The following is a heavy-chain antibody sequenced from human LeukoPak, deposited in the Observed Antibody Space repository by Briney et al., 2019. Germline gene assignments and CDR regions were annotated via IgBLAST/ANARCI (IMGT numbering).Heavy chain of an antibody. CDR1: GFTFDDYA. Sequence: PGRSLRLSCVASGFTFDDYAMHWVRQVPGKGLEWVSSISWNSGNIDYADSVKGRFTVSRDNAKNSLYLQMSSLGAEDTALYYCAKCGSANYYNLHFDYWGQGTQVTVSS. CDR2: ISWNSGNI. D-gene: IGHD3-10*01. V-gene: IGHV3-9*01. CDR3: AKCGSANYYNLHFDY. J-gene: IGHJ4*02.